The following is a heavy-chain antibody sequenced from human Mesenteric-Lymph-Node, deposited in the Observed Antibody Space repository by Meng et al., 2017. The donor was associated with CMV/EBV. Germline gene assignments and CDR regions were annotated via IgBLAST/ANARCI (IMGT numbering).Heavy chain of an antibody. CDR3: ARDGGYSSGWYDD. Sequence: GGSLRLSCAASGFFFDDYGMSWVRQVPGKGLEWVAGINWNGGSTGYGDSVKGRFTISRDNAKNSLYLQMNSLRVEDTALYHCARDGGYSSGWYDDWGQGTLVTVSS. V-gene: IGHV3-20*01. J-gene: IGHJ4*02. CDR2: INWNGGST. CDR1: GFFFDDYG. D-gene: IGHD6-19*01.